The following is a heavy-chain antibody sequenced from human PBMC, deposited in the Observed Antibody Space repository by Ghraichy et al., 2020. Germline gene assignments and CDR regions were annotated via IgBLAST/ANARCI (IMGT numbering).Heavy chain of an antibody. Sequence: TLSLTCTVSGGSISTSSYYWGWIRQTPGKGLEWIGSIYYSGTTYYNPSLKSRVTISVEKSKNQFSLRLSSVTAADTAVFYCARPSSPADGSGGFYNYAMDVWGQGTKVTVSS. V-gene: IGHV4-39*01. CDR1: GGSISTSSYY. D-gene: IGHD3-22*01. CDR2: IYYSGTT. CDR3: ARPSSPADGSGGFYNYAMDV. J-gene: IGHJ6*02.